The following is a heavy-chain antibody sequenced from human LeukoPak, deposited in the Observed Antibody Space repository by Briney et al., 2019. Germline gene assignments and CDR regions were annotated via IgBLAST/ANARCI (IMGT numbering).Heavy chain of an antibody. V-gene: IGHV4-61*01. CDR1: DGSVSSGSYY. J-gene: IGHJ4*02. CDR2: IYYSGST. D-gene: IGHD6-19*01. Sequence: PSETLSLTCTVSDGSVSSGSYYWSWIRQPPGKGLEWIGYIYYSGSTNYNPSLKSRVTISVDTSKNQFSLKLSSVTAADTAVYYCARYSSGWTGGYFDYWGQGTLVTVSS. CDR3: ARYSSGWTGGYFDY.